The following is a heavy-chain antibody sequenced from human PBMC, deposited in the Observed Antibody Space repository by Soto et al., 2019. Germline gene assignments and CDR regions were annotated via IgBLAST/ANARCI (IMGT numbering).Heavy chain of an antibody. J-gene: IGHJ3*02. V-gene: IGHV1-3*01. CDR1: GYTFTSYA. Sequence: ASVKVSCKASGYTFTSYAMHWVRQAPGQRLEWMGWINAGNGNTKYSQKFQGRVTITRDTSASTAYMELSSLRSEDTAVYYCARDRKSSSWYPDAFDIWGQGTMVTVSS. CDR2: INAGNGNT. CDR3: ARDRKSSSWYPDAFDI. D-gene: IGHD6-13*01.